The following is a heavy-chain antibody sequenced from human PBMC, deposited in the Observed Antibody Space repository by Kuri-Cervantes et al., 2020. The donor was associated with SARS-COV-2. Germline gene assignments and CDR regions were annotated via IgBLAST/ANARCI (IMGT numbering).Heavy chain of an antibody. J-gene: IGHJ6*02. D-gene: IGHD6-19*01. CDR2: ISGSGGST. V-gene: IGHV3-23*01. Sequence: GGSLRLSCAASGFTFDDYAMHWVRQAPGKGLEWVSGISGSGGSTYYADSVKGRFTISRDNSKNTLYLQMNSLRAEDTAVYYCAKDHVNLPIAVAVFVPGRYYYYGMDVWGQGTTVTVSS. CDR1: GFTFDDYA. CDR3: AKDHVNLPIAVAVFVPGRYYYYGMDV.